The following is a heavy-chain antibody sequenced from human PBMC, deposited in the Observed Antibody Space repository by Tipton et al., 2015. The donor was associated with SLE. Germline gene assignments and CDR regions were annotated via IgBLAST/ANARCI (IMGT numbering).Heavy chain of an antibody. V-gene: IGHV4-59*08. Sequence: TLSLTCTVSGGSINRNYWSWIRQPPGKGLEWIGYVYYSGSTNYNPSLKSRVTISMDTSKNQFSLKLNSVTAADTAVYYCARFRDEYYYYAMAVWGQGTTVTVSS. CDR3: ARFRDEYYYYAMAV. CDR2: VYYSGST. J-gene: IGHJ6*02. CDR1: GGSINRNY.